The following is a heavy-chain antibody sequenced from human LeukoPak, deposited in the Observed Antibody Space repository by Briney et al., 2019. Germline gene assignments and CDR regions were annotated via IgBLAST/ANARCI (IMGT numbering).Heavy chain of an antibody. CDR3: ARVGYSSSPGRFDYYYYMDV. CDR2: INHSGST. J-gene: IGHJ6*03. Sequence: SETLSLPCAVYGGSFSGYYWSWIRQPPGKGLEWIGEINHSGSTNYNPSLKSRVTISVDTSKNQFSLKLSSVTAADTAVYYCARVGYSSSPGRFDYYYYMDVWGKGTTVTVSS. CDR1: GGSFSGYY. V-gene: IGHV4-34*01. D-gene: IGHD6-13*01.